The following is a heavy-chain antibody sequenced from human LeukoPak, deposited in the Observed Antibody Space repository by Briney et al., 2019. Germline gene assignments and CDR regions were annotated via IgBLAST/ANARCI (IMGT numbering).Heavy chain of an antibody. V-gene: IGHV3-23*01. J-gene: IGHJ4*02. CDR3: AKAHMTSEDH. CDR2: ISGSAVST. D-gene: IGHD4-17*01. CDR1: GFTFSDSA. Sequence: GGSLRLSCTASGFTFSDSAMTWVRQAPGKGLEWISTISGSAVSTHYADSVKGRFTISRDNSKNTVHLQMRSLRTEDTALYYCAKAHMTSEDHWGQGTLVIVSA.